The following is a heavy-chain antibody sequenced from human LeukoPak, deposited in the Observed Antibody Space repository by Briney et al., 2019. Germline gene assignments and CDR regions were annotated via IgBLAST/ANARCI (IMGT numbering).Heavy chain of an antibody. CDR2: IYSDGTI. Sequence: SETLSLTCTVSGGSISRYYWSWIRQPAGKGLEWIGRIYSDGTITHNPSLQSRLTMSIDTSKNQFSLKLRSVTAADTAVYYCARVTGYMIEDYFDYWGQGTLVTVSS. J-gene: IGHJ4*02. CDR3: ARVTGYMIEDYFDY. V-gene: IGHV4-4*07. D-gene: IGHD3-22*01. CDR1: GGSISRYY.